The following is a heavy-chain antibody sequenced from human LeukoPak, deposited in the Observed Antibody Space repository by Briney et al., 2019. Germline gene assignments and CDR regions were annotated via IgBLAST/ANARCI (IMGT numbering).Heavy chain of an antibody. Sequence: ASVKVSCKASGYTFTSYGISWVRQAPGQALEWMGWISAYNGNTNYAQKLQGRVTMTTDTSTSTAYMELRSLRSDDTAVYYCARRRDSSGYPRYYFDYWGQGTLVTVSS. CDR2: ISAYNGNT. CDR1: GYTFTSYG. D-gene: IGHD3-22*01. CDR3: ARRRDSSGYPRYYFDY. J-gene: IGHJ4*02. V-gene: IGHV1-18*01.